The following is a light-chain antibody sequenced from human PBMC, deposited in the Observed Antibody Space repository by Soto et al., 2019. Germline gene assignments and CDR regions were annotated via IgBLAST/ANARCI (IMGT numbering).Light chain of an antibody. Sequence: QSALTQPPSVSGSPGQFVTISCTGASSDVGSYNRVSWYQQPPGTAPKLMIYGVTGRPSGVPDRFSGSKSGNTASLTISGLQAEDEAVYYCSSYTGSSTYVVFGGGTQLTVL. CDR2: GVT. CDR1: SSDVGSYNR. J-gene: IGLJ2*01. CDR3: SSYTGSSTYVV. V-gene: IGLV2-18*02.